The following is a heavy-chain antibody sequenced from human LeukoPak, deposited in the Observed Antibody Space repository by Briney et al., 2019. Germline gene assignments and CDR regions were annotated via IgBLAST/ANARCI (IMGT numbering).Heavy chain of an antibody. J-gene: IGHJ3*02. Sequence: ASVKVSCKASGYNFMSYDINWVRQATGQGLEWMGWMNPNSGNTGYAQKFQGRVTITRNTSISTAYMELSSLRSEDTAVYYCARIPSVRGVKEDNAFDIWGQGTMVTVSS. D-gene: IGHD3-10*01. CDR3: ARIPSVRGVKEDNAFDI. V-gene: IGHV1-8*03. CDR2: MNPNSGNT. CDR1: GYNFMSYD.